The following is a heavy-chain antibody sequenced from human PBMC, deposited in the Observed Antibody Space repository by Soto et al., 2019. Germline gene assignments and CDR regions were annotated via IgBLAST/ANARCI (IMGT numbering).Heavy chain of an antibody. CDR2: IIPIFGTA. CDR1: GGTFSSYA. V-gene: IGHV1-69*12. D-gene: IGHD5-18*01. CDR3: ARSKSPTAMVTWWYFDL. J-gene: IGHJ2*01. Sequence: QVQLVQSGAEVKKPGSSVKVSCKASGGTFSSYAISWVRLAPGQGLEWMGGIIPIFGTANYAQQFQGRVTITADEFTSTAYMELRILRSEDTAVYYCARSKSPTAMVTWWYFDLWGRGTLVTVSS.